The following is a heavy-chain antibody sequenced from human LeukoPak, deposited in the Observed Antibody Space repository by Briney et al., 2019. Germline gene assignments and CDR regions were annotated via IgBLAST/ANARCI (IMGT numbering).Heavy chain of an antibody. V-gene: IGHV4-39*01. Sequence: PSETLSLTCTVSGGSISSSSYYWGWIRQPPGKGLEWIGSIYYSGSTYYNPSLKSRVTISVDTSTNQFSLKLSSVTAADTAVYYCATHTGAPFDYWGQGTLVTVSS. CDR1: GGSISSSSYY. CDR3: ATHTGAPFDY. D-gene: IGHD1-1*01. CDR2: IYYSGST. J-gene: IGHJ4*02.